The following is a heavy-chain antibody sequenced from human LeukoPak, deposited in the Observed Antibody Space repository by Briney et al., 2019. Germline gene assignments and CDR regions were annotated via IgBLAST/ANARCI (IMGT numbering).Heavy chain of an antibody. V-gene: IGHV3-48*03. CDR1: GFTFNNYE. CDR2: ISGSARTT. D-gene: IGHD4-23*01. Sequence: GGSLRLSCAVPGFTFNNYEMNWVRQAPGKGLEWVSYISGSARTTYYADSVQGRFTISRDNAENLLFLQMNSLRAEDTAVYYCVRDRNGGNTFDYWGQGTLVTVSS. CDR3: VRDRNGGNTFDY. J-gene: IGHJ4*02.